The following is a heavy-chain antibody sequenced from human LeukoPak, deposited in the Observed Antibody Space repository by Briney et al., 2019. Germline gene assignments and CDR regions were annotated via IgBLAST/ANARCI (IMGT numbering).Heavy chain of an antibody. CDR1: GYSISSGYY. V-gene: IGHV4-38-2*02. D-gene: IGHD1-26*01. CDR2: IYHSGST. Sequence: SETLSLTCTVSGYSISSGYYWGWIRQPPGKGLEWIGSIYHSGSTYYNPSLKSRVTISVDTSKNQFSLKLSPVTAADTAVYYCARGGGSYPIGAFDIWGQGTMVTVSS. CDR3: ARGGGSYPIGAFDI. J-gene: IGHJ3*02.